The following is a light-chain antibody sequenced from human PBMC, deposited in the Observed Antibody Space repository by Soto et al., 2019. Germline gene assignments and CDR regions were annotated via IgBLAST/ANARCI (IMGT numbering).Light chain of an antibody. CDR3: LLSYSAARSWV. J-gene: IGLJ2*01. CDR2: DTS. CDR1: TGAVTSGHY. Sequence: QAVVTQEPSLTVSPGGTVTLTGGSSTGAVTSGHYPYWFQQKPGQAPRTLIYDTSDKHSWTPARFSGSLLGGKAALTLSGSEPEDEAEYFCLLSYSAARSWVFGGGTKLTVL. V-gene: IGLV7-46*01.